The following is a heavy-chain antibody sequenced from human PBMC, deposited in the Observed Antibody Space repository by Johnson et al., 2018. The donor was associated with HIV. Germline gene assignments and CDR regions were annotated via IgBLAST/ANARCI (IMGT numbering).Heavy chain of an antibody. CDR2: IKQDGSKK. J-gene: IGHJ3*01. CDR1: GFTFSSYW. D-gene: IGHD6-13*01. V-gene: IGHV3-7*01. CDR3: AKGGEVWYGAFDF. Sequence: VQLVESGGGLVQPGGSLRLSCAASGFTFSSYWMSWVRQAPGKGLEWVANIKQDGSKKYYVDSVKGRFTISRDNAKNSLYLKMNNLRAEDTAVYYWAKGGEVWYGAFDFWGQGTMAIVSS.